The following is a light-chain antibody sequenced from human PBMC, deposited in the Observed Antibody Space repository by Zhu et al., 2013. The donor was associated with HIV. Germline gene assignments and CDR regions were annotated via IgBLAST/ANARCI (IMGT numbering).Light chain of an antibody. CDR3: QQRYIWPPLS. V-gene: IGKV3-11*01. J-gene: IGKJ4*01. Sequence: EIVLTQSPATLSLSPGERATLSCRASQTVNNYLLWYQQKPGQAPRLLIYDASNRATGIPARFSGSGSGTDFTLTISSLEPEDFAVYYCQQRYIWPPLSFGGGTK. CDR2: DAS. CDR1: QTVNNY.